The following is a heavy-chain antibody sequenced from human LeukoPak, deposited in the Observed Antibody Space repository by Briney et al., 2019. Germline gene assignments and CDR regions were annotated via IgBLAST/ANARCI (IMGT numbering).Heavy chain of an antibody. CDR1: GYTFLGYY. CDR2: IIPIFGTA. V-gene: IGHV1-69*13. CDR3: ARVEYYYGSALRWFDP. Sequence: GASVKVSCKASGYTFLGYYLHWIRQAPGQGLEWMGGIIPIFGTANYAQKFQGRVTITADESTSTAYMELGSLRSEDTAVYYCARVEYYYGSALRWFDPWGRGTLVTVSS. D-gene: IGHD3-10*01. J-gene: IGHJ5*02.